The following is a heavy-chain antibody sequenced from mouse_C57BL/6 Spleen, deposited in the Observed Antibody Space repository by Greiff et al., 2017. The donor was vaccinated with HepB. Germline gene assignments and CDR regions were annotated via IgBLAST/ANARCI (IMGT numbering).Heavy chain of an antibody. CDR2: IYPGSGST. D-gene: IGHD2-4*01. Sequence: VQLQQPGAELVKPGASVKMSCKASGYTFTSYWITWVKQRPGQGLEWIGDIYPGSGSTNYNEKFKSNATLTVATSASTAYMQLSSLTSEDSAVYYCARSNYDYDAWFAYWGQGTLVTVSA. J-gene: IGHJ3*01. V-gene: IGHV1-55*01. CDR3: ARSNYDYDAWFAY. CDR1: GYTFTSYW.